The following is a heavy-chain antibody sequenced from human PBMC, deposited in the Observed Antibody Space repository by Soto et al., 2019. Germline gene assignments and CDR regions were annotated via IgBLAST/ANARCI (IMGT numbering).Heavy chain of an antibody. CDR2: IYYSGST. J-gene: IGHJ5*02. CDR1: GGSISSGGYY. D-gene: IGHD6-13*01. V-gene: IGHV4-31*03. Sequence: SETLSLTCTVSGGSISSGGYYWSWIRQHPGKGLEWIGCIYYSGSTYYNPSLKSRVTISVDTSKNQFSLKLSSVTAADTAVYYCARDVAAAGNDWFDPWGQGTLLTVSS. CDR3: ARDVAAAGNDWFDP.